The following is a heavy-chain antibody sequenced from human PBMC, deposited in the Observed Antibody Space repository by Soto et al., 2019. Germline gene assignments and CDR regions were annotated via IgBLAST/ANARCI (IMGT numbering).Heavy chain of an antibody. CDR1: GFTFSSYA. V-gene: IGHV3-23*01. J-gene: IGHJ4*02. CDR2: IGVSGDTT. CDR3: AKVRRFGELRSLY. D-gene: IGHD3-10*01. Sequence: EVQLLESGGGLVQPGGSLRLSCAASGFTFSSYAMSWVRQAPGKGLEWVAAIGVSGDTTYYADSVKGLFTISRDNAKNTLYLQMGGLRAEETAVYYCAKVRRFGELRSLYWGQGTLVTVSS.